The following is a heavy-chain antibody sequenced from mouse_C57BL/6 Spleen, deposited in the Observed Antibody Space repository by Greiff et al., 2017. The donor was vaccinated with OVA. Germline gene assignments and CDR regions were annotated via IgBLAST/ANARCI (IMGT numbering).Heavy chain of an antibody. CDR1: GFTFSDYG. CDR3: ARGRPYWYFDV. Sequence: EVKLMESGGGLVKPGGSLKLSCAASGFTFSDYGMHWVRQAPEKGLEWVAYISSGSSTIYYADTVKGRFTISRDNAKNTLFLQMTSLRSEDTAMYYCARGRPYWYFDVWGTGTTVTVAS. J-gene: IGHJ1*03. CDR2: ISSGSSTI. V-gene: IGHV5-17*01.